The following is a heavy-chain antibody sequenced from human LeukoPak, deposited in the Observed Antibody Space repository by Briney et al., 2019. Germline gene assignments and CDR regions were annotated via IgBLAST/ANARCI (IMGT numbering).Heavy chain of an antibody. CDR3: ASLDRSWAFDI. CDR2: ISSTSTTV. J-gene: IGHJ3*02. Sequence: GGSLRLSCAASGFTLSNYSMNWVRQAPGKGLEWVSYISSTSTTVYYTDSVKGRFTISRDNAKSSLYLQMNSLRAEDTAVYYCASLDRSWAFDIWGQGTMVTVSS. D-gene: IGHD3/OR15-3a*01. CDR1: GFTLSNYS. V-gene: IGHV3-48*01.